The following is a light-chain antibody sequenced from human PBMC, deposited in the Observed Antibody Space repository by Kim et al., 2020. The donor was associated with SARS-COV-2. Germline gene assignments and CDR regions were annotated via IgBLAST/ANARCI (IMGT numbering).Light chain of an antibody. V-gene: IGKV1-33*01. J-gene: IGKJ4*01. CDR2: DAS. CDR3: QQFDDLVT. CDR1: QDISTY. Sequence: ASVGDRVNITCQASQDISTYLNWYQQKPGKAPKLRIFDASNLEAGVPSRFSGSGSGTDFTFTITSLQPEDIATYYCQQFDDLVTFGGGTKVEIK.